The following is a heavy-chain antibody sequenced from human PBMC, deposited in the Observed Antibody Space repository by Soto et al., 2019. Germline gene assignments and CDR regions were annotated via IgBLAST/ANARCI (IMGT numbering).Heavy chain of an antibody. J-gene: IGHJ4*02. CDR2: INEDGSKK. Sequence: GGSLRVSCTASVFSFGNDWMCWVGQAPGKGLEWVGNINEDGSKKFSVDSVRGRFTISIDNAKNSLYLQMNSLRADDTAVYYCARPERNSKYHPLLSWGQGTLVTSPQ. V-gene: IGHV3-7*01. CDR1: VFSFGNDW. D-gene: IGHD1-1*01. CDR3: ARPERNSKYHPLLS.